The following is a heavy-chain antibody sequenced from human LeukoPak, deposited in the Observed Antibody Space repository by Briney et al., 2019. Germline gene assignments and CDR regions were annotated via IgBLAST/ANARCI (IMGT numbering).Heavy chain of an antibody. D-gene: IGHD3-22*01. CDR1: GGTISSYY. Sequence: AESLTLTCTASGGTISSYYRSWIRQPAGKGLEWIGSIYTSGSTNYNPSLKRRVTMSVDTSKDQFSLKLSSVTAADTAVYYCARAYYDSSGYRFAFDIWGQGTMVTVSS. CDR2: IYTSGST. V-gene: IGHV4-4*07. J-gene: IGHJ3*02. CDR3: ARAYYDSSGYRFAFDI.